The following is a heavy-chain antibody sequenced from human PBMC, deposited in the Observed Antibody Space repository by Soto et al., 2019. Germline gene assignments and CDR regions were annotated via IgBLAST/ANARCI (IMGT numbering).Heavy chain of an antibody. CDR1: GYTFTSYA. CDR2: INAGNGNT. CDR3: ARDPWGYCSSTSCSDAFDI. D-gene: IGHD2-2*01. Sequence: QVQLVQSGAEVKKPGASVKVSCKASGYTFTSYAMHWVRQAPGQRLEWMGWINAGNGNTKYSQKLQGRVTITRDTSASTAYMELSSLRSEDTAVYYCARDPWGYCSSTSCSDAFDIWGQGTMVTVSS. V-gene: IGHV1-3*01. J-gene: IGHJ3*02.